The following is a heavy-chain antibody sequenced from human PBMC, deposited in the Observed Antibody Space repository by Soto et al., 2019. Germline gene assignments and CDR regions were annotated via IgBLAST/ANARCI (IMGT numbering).Heavy chain of an antibody. Sequence: EVQLVESGGGLVQPGGSLRLSCAASGFTFSSYSINWVRQAPGKGLEWVSYISSSSSTIYDADSVKGRFTISRDNAKNSLYLQMHSLRAEDTAVYDGASIGGGCSSTSGPAGDAFDIWGQGTMVTVSS. CDR1: GFTFSSYS. D-gene: IGHD2-2*01. CDR3: ASIGGGCSSTSGPAGDAFDI. V-gene: IGHV3-48*01. CDR2: ISSSSSTI. J-gene: IGHJ3*02.